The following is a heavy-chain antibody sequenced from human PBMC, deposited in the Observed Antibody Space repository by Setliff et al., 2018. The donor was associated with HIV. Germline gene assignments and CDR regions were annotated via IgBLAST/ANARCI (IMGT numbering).Heavy chain of an antibody. CDR2: IHYNERT. CDR3: ASRVYYYDSNNFLREEGFDP. D-gene: IGHD3-22*01. J-gene: IGHJ5*02. CDR1: GGSASNSRYY. V-gene: IGHV4-39*01. Sequence: PSETLSLTSTVSGGSASNSRYYWAWIRQPPGKGLEYIGSIHYNERTYYNPSLKSRVAISIDTSKNQFSLNLTSVTAADTAVYYCASRVYYYDSNNFLREEGFDPWGQGTLVTVSS.